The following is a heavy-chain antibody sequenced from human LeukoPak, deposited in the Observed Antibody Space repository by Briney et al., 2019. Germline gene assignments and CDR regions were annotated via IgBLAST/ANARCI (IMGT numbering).Heavy chain of an antibody. V-gene: IGHV3-48*03. J-gene: IGHJ4*02. CDR1: EFTFSHYE. D-gene: IGHD2-21*01. CDR3: ARGYYPCYGY. Sequence: PGGSLRLSCVASEFTFSHYEMNWVRQAPGKGLEWISYISTVSTTTLYADSVKGRFTISRDNAKNSLYLQMNSLRAEDTAVYYCARGYYPCYGYWGQGAQVTVSS. CDR2: ISTVSTTT.